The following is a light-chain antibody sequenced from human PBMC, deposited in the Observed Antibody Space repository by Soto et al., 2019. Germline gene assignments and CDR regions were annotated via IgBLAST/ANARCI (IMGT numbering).Light chain of an antibody. V-gene: IGLV2-14*01. CDR3: SSYTSSSTLAYV. Sequence: QSALTQPASVSASPGQSITISCTGTSSDVGAYNYVSWYQQHPGKAPKLIIYEDNNRPSGVSNRFSGSKSGSTASLTISGLQAEDEADYYCSSYTSSSTLAYVYGTGTKLTVL. J-gene: IGLJ1*01. CDR1: SSDVGAYNY. CDR2: EDN.